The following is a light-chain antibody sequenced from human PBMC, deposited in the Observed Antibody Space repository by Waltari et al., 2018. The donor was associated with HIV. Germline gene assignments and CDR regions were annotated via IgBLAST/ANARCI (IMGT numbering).Light chain of an antibody. CDR3: LQYDNLPFT. CDR1: KDISKY. J-gene: IGKJ3*01. CDR2: DAS. Sequence: DIQLTQSPSSLSASIGDRVTITCQASKDISKYLHWYQQKPGKAPKVLIYDASNWQTGVPSRFSGSGSGTDFSFTIISLLPEDIATYYCLQYDNLPFTFGPGTKVDIK. V-gene: IGKV1-33*01.